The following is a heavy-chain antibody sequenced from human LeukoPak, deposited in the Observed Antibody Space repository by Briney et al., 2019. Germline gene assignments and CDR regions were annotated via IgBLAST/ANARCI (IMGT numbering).Heavy chain of an antibody. D-gene: IGHD2-2*01. CDR2: IYYSGST. V-gene: IGHV4-31*03. CDR3: ARVLGYCSSSSCYGWFDP. J-gene: IGHJ5*02. Sequence: SETLSLTCTVSGDSISSGGYYWSWIRQHPGKGLEWIGYIYYSGSTYYNPSLKSRLTISVDTPKNYFSLKLSSVTAADTAVYYCARVLGYCSSSSCYGWFDPWGQGTLVTVSS. CDR1: GDSISSGGYY.